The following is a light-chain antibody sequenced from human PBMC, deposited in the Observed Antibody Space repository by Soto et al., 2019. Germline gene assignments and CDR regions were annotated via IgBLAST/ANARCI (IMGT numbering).Light chain of an antibody. CDR1: QSISTW. J-gene: IGKJ5*01. V-gene: IGKV1-5*01. CDR3: QQLNDFPFT. Sequence: EIQMTQSPSTLSTSVGDRVTSTSRASQSISTWLAWYQQKPGRATKLLIYDSSSLESGVPSRFSGSGSGTEFTLTINSLVPEDFATYHCQQLNDFPFTIGQGTRLEIK. CDR2: DSS.